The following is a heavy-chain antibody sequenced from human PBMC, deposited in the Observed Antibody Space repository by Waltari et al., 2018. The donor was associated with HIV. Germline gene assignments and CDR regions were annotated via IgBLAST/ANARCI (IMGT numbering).Heavy chain of an antibody. D-gene: IGHD2-15*01. J-gene: IGHJ4*02. CDR3: TSTGGGITDY. CDR1: GFTPTNAW. Sequence: EVQLVASGGGLVKPGESLRLSCADSGFTPTNAWMSWVRQAPGKGLEWVGRIKSEDDGGTTDYAAPVKGRFTISRDDSKNALYLQMNSLKTEDTALYYCTSTGGGITDYWGQGTLVTVSS. CDR2: IKSEDDGGTT. V-gene: IGHV3-15*01.